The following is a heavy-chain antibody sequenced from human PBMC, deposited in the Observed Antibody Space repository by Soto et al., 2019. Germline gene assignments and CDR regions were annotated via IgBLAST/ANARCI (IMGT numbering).Heavy chain of an antibody. Sequence: ASVKVSCKASGHTFTGYYMHWVRQSPGQGLEWMGWINPNSGGTNYAQEVQGRATMTRDTSVSTAYMELSRLRSDATALYYCASHLGYCSSTSCWYFDPWGQGNLVTVSS. CDR1: GHTFTGYY. J-gene: IGHJ5*02. V-gene: IGHV1-2*02. CDR2: INPNSGGT. D-gene: IGHD2-2*01. CDR3: ASHLGYCSSTSCWYFDP.